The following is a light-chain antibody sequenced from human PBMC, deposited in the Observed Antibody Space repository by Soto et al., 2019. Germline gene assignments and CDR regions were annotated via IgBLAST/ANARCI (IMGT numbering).Light chain of an antibody. Sequence: QSALTQPASVSGSPGQSITISCTGTSSDVGDYNYVSWYQQHPGKAPKLMIYDVSNRPSGVSNRFSGSKSGNTASLTISGLQAEDAADYYCSSYTSSSPLVFGGGTKLTVL. V-gene: IGLV2-14*01. CDR2: DVS. CDR3: SSYTSSSPLV. CDR1: SSDVGDYNY. J-gene: IGLJ2*01.